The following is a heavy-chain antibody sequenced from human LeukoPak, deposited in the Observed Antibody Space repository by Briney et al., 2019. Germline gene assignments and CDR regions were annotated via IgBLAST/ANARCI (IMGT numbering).Heavy chain of an antibody. CDR3: ARGNEWAFDY. J-gene: IGHJ4*02. CDR1: GFSFSDYW. V-gene: IGHV3-7*02. CDR2: IKPDGSEI. Sequence: PGGSLRLSCAASGFSFSDYWMDWARQAPGKGLEWVANIKPDGSEIYYVDAVKGRFTISRDNAKNTLYLQMNSLRADDTAVYACARGNEWAFDYWAQGTLVTVSS. D-gene: IGHD1-26*01.